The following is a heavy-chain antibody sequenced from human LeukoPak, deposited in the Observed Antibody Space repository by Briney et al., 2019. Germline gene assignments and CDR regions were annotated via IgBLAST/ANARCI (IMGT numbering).Heavy chain of an antibody. V-gene: IGHV3-23*01. D-gene: IGHD1-26*01. J-gene: IGHJ4*02. CDR1: GFTFSSYA. Sequence: GGSLRLSCAASGFTFSSYAMSWVRQAPGKGLEWVSAISGSGGSTYYADSVKGQFTISRDNSKNTLYLQMNSLRAEDTAVYYCAKDRSIVGATIPSFDYWGQGTLVTVSS. CDR2: ISGSGGST. CDR3: AKDRSIVGATIPSFDY.